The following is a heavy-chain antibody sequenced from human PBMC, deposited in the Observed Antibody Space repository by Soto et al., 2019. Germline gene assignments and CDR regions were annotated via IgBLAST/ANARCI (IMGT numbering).Heavy chain of an antibody. Sequence: PGGSLRLSCAASGFTFSSYAMSWVRQAPGKGLEWVSAISGSGGSTYYADSVKGRFTISRDNSKNTLYLQMNSLRAEDTAVYYCAKDASGGLVLRWFEGMDVWGQGTTATVSS. D-gene: IGHD3-10*01. V-gene: IGHV3-23*01. J-gene: IGHJ6*02. CDR1: GFTFSSYA. CDR3: AKDASGGLVLRWFEGMDV. CDR2: ISGSGGST.